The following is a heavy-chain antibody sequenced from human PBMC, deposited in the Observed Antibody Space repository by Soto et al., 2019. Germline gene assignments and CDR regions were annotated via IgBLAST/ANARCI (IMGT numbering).Heavy chain of an antibody. D-gene: IGHD3-10*02. CDR3: ARLDGPVEGVRNY. V-gene: IGHV5-51*01. CDR1: GYSFSTYW. Sequence: GESLKISSKGFGYSFSTYWIGCVRQMPEKGLEWMGIIYPGVSDTRYSPSFQGQVTMSVDKSISTAYLQWSRLRASDTAMFFCARLDGPVEGVRNYWGQGPLVTVSS. CDR2: IYPGVSDT. J-gene: IGHJ4*02.